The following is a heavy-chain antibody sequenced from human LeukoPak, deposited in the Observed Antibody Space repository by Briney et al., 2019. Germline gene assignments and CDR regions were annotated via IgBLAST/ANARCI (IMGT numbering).Heavy chain of an antibody. J-gene: IGHJ4*02. CDR3: AIRTTTVTVEIDY. D-gene: IGHD4-17*01. CDR1: GYSISSGYY. V-gene: IGHV4-38-2*01. CDR2: IYHSGST. Sequence: PSETLSLTCAVSGYSISSGYYWGWIRPPPGKGLEWIGIIYHSGSTYYNPSLKSRVTISVDTSKNQFSLKLSSVTAADTAVYYCAIRTTTVTVEIDYWGQGTLVTVSS.